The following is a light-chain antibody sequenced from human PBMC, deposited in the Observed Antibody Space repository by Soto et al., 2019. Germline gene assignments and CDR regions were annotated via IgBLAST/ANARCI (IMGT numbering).Light chain of an antibody. CDR3: QKYNSAPRT. CDR2: AAS. CDR1: QGISNS. J-gene: IGKJ1*01. V-gene: IGKV1-27*01. Sequence: DIQMTQSPSSLSASVGDRVTITCRASQGISNSLAWYQQKPWKVPKLLIYAASTLQSGVPSRFSGSGSGTDFTLTISSLQPEDVATYYCQKYNSAPRTFGQGTQVEIK.